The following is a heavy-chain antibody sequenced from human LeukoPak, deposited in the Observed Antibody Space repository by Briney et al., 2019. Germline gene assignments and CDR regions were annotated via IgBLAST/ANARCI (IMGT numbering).Heavy chain of an antibody. V-gene: IGHV4-59*01. Sequence: PSETLSLTCTVSGGSINSYYWSWIRQPPGKGLEWIGCIYYSGNTNYNPSLKSRVTISIDTSKNQFSLKLSSVTAADTAVYYCARDYAFDIWGQGTMVTVSS. CDR1: GGSINSYY. CDR2: IYYSGNT. CDR3: ARDYAFDI. J-gene: IGHJ3*02.